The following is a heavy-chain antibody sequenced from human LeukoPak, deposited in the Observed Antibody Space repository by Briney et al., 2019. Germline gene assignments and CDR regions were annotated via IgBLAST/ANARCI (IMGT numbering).Heavy chain of an antibody. CDR2: ISSDSSYI. D-gene: IGHD4-17*01. V-gene: IGHV3-21*01. J-gene: IGHJ4*02. CDR1: GFTFSRYS. CDR3: ARGTTTVTTLGDY. Sequence: GGSLRLSCAASGFTFSRYSMNWVRQAPGKGLEWVSSISSDSSYIYYADSVKGRFTISRDNAKNSLYLQMNSLRAEDTAVYYCARGTTTVTTLGDYWGQGTLVTVS.